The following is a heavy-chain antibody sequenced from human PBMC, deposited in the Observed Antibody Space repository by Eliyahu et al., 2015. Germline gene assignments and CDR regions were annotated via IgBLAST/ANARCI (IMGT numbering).Heavy chain of an antibody. CDR1: GFTFSSYG. J-gene: IGHJ4*02. CDR2: IWYDGSNK. V-gene: IGHV3-33*01. CDR3: ARDKRGYYYVFDY. D-gene: IGHD3-22*01. Sequence: QVQLVESGGGVVQPGRSLRLSCAASGFTFSSYGMHWVRQAPGKGLEWVAVIWYDGSNKYYADSVKGRFTISRDNSKNTLYLQMNSLRAEDTAVYYCARDKRGYYYVFDYWGQGTLVTVSS.